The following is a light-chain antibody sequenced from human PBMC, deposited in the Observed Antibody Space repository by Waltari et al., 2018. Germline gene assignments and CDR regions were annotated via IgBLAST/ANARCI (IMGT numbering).Light chain of an antibody. CDR3: CSYAGRYTWV. CDR2: DVS. J-gene: IGLJ3*02. CDR1: TSDVCGYNY. Sequence: QSALTPPRSVSGSPGPAVTISCTGTTSDVCGYNYVFWFQQHADKAPKLMIYDVSNRPSGVPDRFSGSKSGNTASLTISGLQAEDEADYYCCSYAGRYTWVFGGGTKLTVL. V-gene: IGLV2-11*01.